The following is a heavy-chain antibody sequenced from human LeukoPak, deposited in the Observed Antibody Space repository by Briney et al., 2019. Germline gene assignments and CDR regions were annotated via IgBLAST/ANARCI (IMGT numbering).Heavy chain of an antibody. Sequence: ASVTVSCKASGYTFTSYYMHWVRQAPGQGLEWMGIINPSGGSTSYAQKFQGRVTMTRDTSTSTVYMELSSLRSEDTAVYYCARDDAAAGRSSLYYYYGMDVWGQGTTVTVSS. D-gene: IGHD6-13*01. J-gene: IGHJ6*02. CDR2: INPSGGST. CDR3: ARDDAAAGRSSLYYYYGMDV. V-gene: IGHV1-46*01. CDR1: GYTFTSYY.